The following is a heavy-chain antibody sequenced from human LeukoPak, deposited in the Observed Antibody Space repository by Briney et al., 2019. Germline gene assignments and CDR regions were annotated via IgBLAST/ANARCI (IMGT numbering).Heavy chain of an antibody. CDR2: ISWNSGSI. CDR3: AQDGGHSYYYYYMDV. CDR1: GFTFDDYA. J-gene: IGHJ6*03. V-gene: IGHV3-9*01. D-gene: IGHD3-16*01. Sequence: PGRSLRHSCAASGFTFDDYAMHWVRQAPGKGLEWVSGISWNSGSIGYADSVKGRFTISRDNAKNSLYLQMNSLRAEDTALYYCAQDGGHSYYYYYMDVWGKGTTATVSS.